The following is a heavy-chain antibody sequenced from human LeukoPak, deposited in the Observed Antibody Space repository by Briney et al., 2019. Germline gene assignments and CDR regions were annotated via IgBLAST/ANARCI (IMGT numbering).Heavy chain of an antibody. CDR1: GFTFDDYG. Sequence: GGSLRLSCAASGFTFDDYGMSWVRQAPGKGLEWVSGINWNGGSTGYADSVKGRFTISRDKAKNSLYLQMNSLRAEDTALYYCARDTSSSYGSGSDYWGQGTLVTVSS. D-gene: IGHD3-10*01. CDR3: ARDTSSSYGSGSDY. J-gene: IGHJ4*02. CDR2: INWNGGST. V-gene: IGHV3-20*04.